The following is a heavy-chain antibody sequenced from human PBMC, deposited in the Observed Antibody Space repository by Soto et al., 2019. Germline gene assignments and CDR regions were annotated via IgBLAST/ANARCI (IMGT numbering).Heavy chain of an antibody. Sequence: QVQLQQSGPGLVKPSQTLSLTCTVSGGSISYEYYHWTWIRQSPGKGLEWIGYIHYSGSIIYNPSLKSRVTISVDTSKNQFSLQLSSVTAADTAEYFCAREDDGGDRDYYGLDVWGQGTTVTVSS. CDR3: AREDDGGDRDYYGLDV. CDR2: IHYSGSI. D-gene: IGHD2-21*02. CDR1: GGSISYEYYH. J-gene: IGHJ6*02. V-gene: IGHV4-30-4*08.